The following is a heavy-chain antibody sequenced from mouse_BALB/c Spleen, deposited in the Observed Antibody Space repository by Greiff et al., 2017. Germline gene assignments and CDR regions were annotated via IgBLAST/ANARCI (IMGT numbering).Heavy chain of an antibody. CDR2: ISTYYGDA. D-gene: IGHD1-2*01. V-gene: IGHV1S137*01. CDR1: GYTFTDYA. J-gene: IGHJ3*01. CDR3: ARPPATGAWFAY. Sequence: VKLQQSGAELVRPGVSVKISCKGSGYTFTDYAMHWVKQSHAKSLEWIGVISTYYGDASYNQKFKGKATLTVDESSSTAYMQLSSLTSEDSAVYYCARPPATGAWFAYWGQGTLVTVSA.